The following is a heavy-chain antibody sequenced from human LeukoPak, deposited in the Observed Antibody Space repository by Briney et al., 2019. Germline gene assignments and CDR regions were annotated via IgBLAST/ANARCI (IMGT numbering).Heavy chain of an antibody. V-gene: IGHV1-69*04. CDR1: GGTFSSYA. Sequence: GSSVKVSCKASGGTFSSYAFSWVRQPPGQGLEWMGRIIPILGIANYAQKCQGRVTITADKSTSTAYMELSSLRSEDTAVYYCARGGYCSGGSCYSGWFDPWGQGTLVTVSS. CDR3: ARGGYCSGGSCYSGWFDP. CDR2: IIPILGIA. J-gene: IGHJ5*02. D-gene: IGHD2-15*01.